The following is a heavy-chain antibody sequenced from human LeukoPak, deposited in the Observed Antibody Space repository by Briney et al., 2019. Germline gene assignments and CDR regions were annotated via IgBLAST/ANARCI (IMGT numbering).Heavy chain of an antibody. V-gene: IGHV3-30-3*01. CDR2: ISYDGSNK. CDR1: GFTFSSYA. Sequence: GRSLRLSCAASGFTFSSYAMHWVRQAPGKGLEWVAVISYDGSNKYYADSVKGRFTISRDNSKNTLYLQMNSLRAEDTAVYYCARAPVLYFDYWGQGTLVTVSS. J-gene: IGHJ4*02. D-gene: IGHD1-1*01. CDR3: ARAPVLYFDY.